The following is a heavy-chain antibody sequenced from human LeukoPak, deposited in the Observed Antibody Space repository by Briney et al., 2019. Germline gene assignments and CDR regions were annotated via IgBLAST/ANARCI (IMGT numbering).Heavy chain of an antibody. CDR1: GASVRSHY. CDR2: GFYIGRT. J-gene: IGHJ4*02. CDR3: ARRDGDNYDSDY. Sequence: SETLSLTCTVSGASVRSHYWSWIRQTPGKGLEWIGYGFYIGRTNYNPSLGSRVAISLDTSKNQFSLRLTAVTAADTAVYYCARRDGDNYDSDYWGQGILVTVSS. V-gene: IGHV4-59*02. D-gene: IGHD5-24*01.